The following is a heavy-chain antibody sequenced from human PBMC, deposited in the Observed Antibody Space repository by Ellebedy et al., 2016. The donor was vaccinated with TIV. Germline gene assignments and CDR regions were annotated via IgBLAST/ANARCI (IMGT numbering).Heavy chain of an antibody. V-gene: IGHV3-30*18. Sequence: PSETLSLTCAASGFTFNSYGMHWVRQAPGKGLEWVAVISNDERTQYYVDSLNGRFTISRDNSKNTVYLQMNSLRAEDTAIYYCAKELVHAIHGFDIWGQGTMVTVSS. J-gene: IGHJ3*02. CDR3: AKELVHAIHGFDI. CDR1: GFTFNSYG. D-gene: IGHD2-8*02. CDR2: ISNDERTQ.